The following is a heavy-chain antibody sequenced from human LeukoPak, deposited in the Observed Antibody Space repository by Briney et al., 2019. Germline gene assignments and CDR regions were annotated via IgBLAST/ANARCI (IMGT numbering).Heavy chain of an antibody. J-gene: IGHJ5*02. Sequence: SGTLSLTCTVSGVSISSNIYYWGWIRQPPGKGLEWIGSINYSGSTYYNPSLNSRVTISVDTSKIRFSLKLSSVTAADTAVYYCARHKDNYDDYGINWFDPWGQGTLVTVSS. CDR1: GVSISSNIYY. CDR2: INYSGST. V-gene: IGHV4-39*01. D-gene: IGHD4-17*01. CDR3: ARHKDNYDDYGINWFDP.